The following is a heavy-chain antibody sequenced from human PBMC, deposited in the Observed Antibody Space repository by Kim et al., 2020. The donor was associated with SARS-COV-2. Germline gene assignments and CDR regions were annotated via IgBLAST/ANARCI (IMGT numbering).Heavy chain of an antibody. CDR2: IKSKTDGGTT. CDR3: TTVKKLGRGPFDY. Sequence: GGSLRLSCAASGFTFSNAWMSWVRQAPGKGLEWVGRIKSKTDGGTTDYAAPVKGRFTISRDDSKNTLYLQMNSLKTEDTAVYYCTTVKKLGRGPFDYWGQGTLVTVSS. CDR1: GFTFSNAW. J-gene: IGHJ4*02. D-gene: IGHD1-1*01. V-gene: IGHV3-15*01.